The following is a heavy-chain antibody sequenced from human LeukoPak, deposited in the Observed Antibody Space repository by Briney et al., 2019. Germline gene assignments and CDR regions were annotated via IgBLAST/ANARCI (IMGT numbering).Heavy chain of an antibody. CDR1: GYTFTGYY. V-gene: IGHV1-2*02. Sequence: ASVRVSCKASGYTFTGYYMHWVRQAPGQGLEWMGWINPNSGGTNYAQKFQGRVTMTRDTSISTAYMELSRLRSDDTAVYYCARDADYYYYDSSGYYDYWGQGTLVTVSS. J-gene: IGHJ4*02. CDR2: INPNSGGT. D-gene: IGHD3-22*01. CDR3: ARDADYYYYDSSGYYDY.